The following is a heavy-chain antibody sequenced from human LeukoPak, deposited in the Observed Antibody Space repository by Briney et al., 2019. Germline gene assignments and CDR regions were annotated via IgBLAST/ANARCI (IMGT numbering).Heavy chain of an antibody. D-gene: IGHD4-23*01. V-gene: IGHV1-2*02. CDR1: GYTFTGYY. CDR3: ARPYSGARYYGGNYVEWFDP. J-gene: IGHJ5*02. Sequence: ASVKVSCKASGYTFTGYYMHWVRQAPGQGLEWMGWINPNSGGTNYAQKFQGRVTMTRDTSIGTAYMELSRLRSDDTAVYYCARPYSGARYYGGNYVEWFDPWGQGTLVTVSS. CDR2: INPNSGGT.